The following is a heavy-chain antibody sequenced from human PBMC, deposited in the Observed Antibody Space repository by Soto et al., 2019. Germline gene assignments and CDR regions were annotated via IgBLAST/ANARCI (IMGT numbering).Heavy chain of an antibody. D-gene: IGHD4-17*01. J-gene: IGHJ6*03. CDR1: GFTFSSYA. V-gene: IGHV3-23*01. CDR2: ISGSGGST. Sequence: GGSLRLSCAASGFTFSSYAMSWVRQAPGKGLEWVSAISGSGGSTYYADSVKGRFTISRDNSKNTLYLQMNSLRAEDTAVYYCVNRRADYGDYGRDGDYYYYYMDVWGKGTTVTVSS. CDR3: VNRRADYGDYGRDGDYYYYYMDV.